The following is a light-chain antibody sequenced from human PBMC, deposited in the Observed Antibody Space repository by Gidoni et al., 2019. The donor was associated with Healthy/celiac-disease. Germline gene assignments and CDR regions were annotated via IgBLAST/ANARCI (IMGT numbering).Light chain of an antibody. CDR1: QSINSW. V-gene: IGKV1-5*01. J-gene: IGKJ1*01. CDR2: DAS. Sequence: DIQITQSPSTLSASVGDRVTNTCRASQSINSWLAWYQQKPGKAPKILIYDASSLESGVPSRFSGSGSVTEFTLTISSLQPDDFATYYCKQYNSYARTLXQXTKVEIK. CDR3: KQYNSYART.